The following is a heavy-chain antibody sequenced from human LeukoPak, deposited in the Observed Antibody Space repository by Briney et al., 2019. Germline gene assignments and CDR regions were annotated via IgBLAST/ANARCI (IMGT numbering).Heavy chain of an antibody. Sequence: PGGSLRLSCAASGFPFSNHAMSWVSQPPGKGLEWVSAISNGNTYYADSVRGRFTISRDDSKNMVYLQMNSLRVEDTARYYCVREAGYCASVCLKSNWFDPWGQGTLVTVSS. V-gene: IGHV3-23*01. CDR1: GFPFSNHA. CDR2: ISNGNT. CDR3: VREAGYCASVCLKSNWFDP. J-gene: IGHJ5*02. D-gene: IGHD2-21*02.